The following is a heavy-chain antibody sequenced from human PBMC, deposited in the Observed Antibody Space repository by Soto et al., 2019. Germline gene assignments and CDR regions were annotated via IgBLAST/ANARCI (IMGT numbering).Heavy chain of an antibody. CDR1: GFTFSSYG. D-gene: IGHD4-17*01. Sequence: QVQLVESGGGVVQPGRSLRLSCAASGFTFSSYGMHWVRQAPGKGLEWVAVISYDGSNKYYADSVKGRFTISRDNSKNTLYLQMNSLRAEDTAVYYCAKVTVTTANDDYWGQGTLVTVSS. V-gene: IGHV3-30*18. CDR2: ISYDGSNK. CDR3: AKVTVTTANDDY. J-gene: IGHJ4*02.